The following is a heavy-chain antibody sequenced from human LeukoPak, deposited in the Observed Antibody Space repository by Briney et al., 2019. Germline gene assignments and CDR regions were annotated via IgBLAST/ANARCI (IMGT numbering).Heavy chain of an antibody. CDR2: IYYSGRT. Sequence: SETLSLTCTVSGGSISSYYWSWIRQPPGKGLEWIGYIYYSGRTNYNPSLKSRVTISVDTSKNQFSLKLSSVTAADTAVYYCARDLGQYYDTSDNWFDPWGQGTLVTVSS. J-gene: IGHJ5*02. CDR1: GGSISSYY. D-gene: IGHD3-22*01. CDR3: ARDLGQYYDTSDNWFDP. V-gene: IGHV4-59*01.